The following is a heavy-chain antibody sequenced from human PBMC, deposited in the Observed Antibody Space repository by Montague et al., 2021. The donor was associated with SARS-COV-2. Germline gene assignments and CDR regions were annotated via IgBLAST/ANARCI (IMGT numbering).Heavy chain of an antibody. J-gene: IGHJ4*02. CDR2: AYFSGGA. CDR1: GDSIITGHYY. V-gene: IGHV4-31*03. D-gene: IGHD2-15*01. CDR3: ARGVSSGGGLNGWDS. Sequence: TLSLTCTVSGDSIITGHYYWSWIRQHPGKGLEWIGNAYFSGGAXYNPSLQSRVTISPDTSKNQFSVMLTSVTAADTAMYFCARGVSSGGGLNGWDSWGQGTLVTVSS.